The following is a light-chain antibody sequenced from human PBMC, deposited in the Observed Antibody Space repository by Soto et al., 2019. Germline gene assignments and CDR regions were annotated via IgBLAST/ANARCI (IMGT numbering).Light chain of an antibody. V-gene: IGKV3-15*01. CDR1: QSVSSN. Sequence: EIVVTQSPDTVSVSPGERATLSCRASQSVSSNLAWYQEKPGQAPRLLIYGASTRATGIPARFSGSGSGTKFTLTISSLQSEDFAVYYCQQYNNWPRTFGQGTKVEIK. CDR2: GAS. CDR3: QQYNNWPRT. J-gene: IGKJ1*01.